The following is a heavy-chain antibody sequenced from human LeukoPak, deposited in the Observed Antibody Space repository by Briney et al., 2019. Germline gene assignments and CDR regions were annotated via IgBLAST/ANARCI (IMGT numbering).Heavy chain of an antibody. D-gene: IGHD6-13*01. CDR3: AKSGYSSSWSNAAVYNWFDP. Sequence: GSLRLSCSASGFTFSSFLIQLVRQAPGKGLELGSGISCSGGSTYYADSVKGRFTISRDNSKNTLYLQMNSLRAEDTAVYYCAKSGYSSSWSNAAVYNWFDPWGQGTLVTVSS. J-gene: IGHJ5*02. V-gene: IGHV3-23*01. CDR2: ISCSGGST. CDR1: GFTFSSFL.